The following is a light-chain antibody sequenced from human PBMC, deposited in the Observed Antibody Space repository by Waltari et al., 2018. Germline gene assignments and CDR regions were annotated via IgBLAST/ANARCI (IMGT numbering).Light chain of an antibody. Sequence: QLVLTQSPSASASLGASVKHTCTLSSGHRSYVIAWHQQQPEKGPRYLMKLNSDGSHSKGDGIPDRFSGSSSGAERYLTISSRQSEDEADYYCQTWGTGGVFGGGTKLTVL. CDR2: LNSDGSH. CDR1: SGHRSYV. V-gene: IGLV4-69*01. J-gene: IGLJ2*01. CDR3: QTWGTGGV.